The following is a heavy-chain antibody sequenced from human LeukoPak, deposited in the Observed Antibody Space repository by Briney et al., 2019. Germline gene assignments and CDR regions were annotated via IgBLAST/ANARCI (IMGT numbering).Heavy chain of an antibody. D-gene: IGHD3-22*01. Sequence: SETLSLTCTVSGGSISSSSYYWGWIRQPPGKGLEWIGSIYYSGSTYYNPSLKSRVTISVDTSKNQFSLKLSSVTAADTAVYYCARGGGITVLDDDYYDSSGYSPIDYWGQGTLVTVSS. J-gene: IGHJ4*02. V-gene: IGHV4-39*07. CDR3: ARGGGITVLDDDYYDSSGYSPIDY. CDR2: IYYSGST. CDR1: GGSISSSSYY.